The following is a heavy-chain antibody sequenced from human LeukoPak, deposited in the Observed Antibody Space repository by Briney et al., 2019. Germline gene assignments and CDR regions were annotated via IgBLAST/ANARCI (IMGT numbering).Heavy chain of an antibody. CDR3: ARDRVTATDGFDI. CDR2: IKPTGGST. D-gene: IGHD2-21*02. Sequence: GASVNVSCKASGYTFTSYFIHWVRQAPGEGLEWMGIIKPTGGSTRYAQKFQGRVTMNRDTSTSTVYMELSSLRPEDTAVYYCARDRVTATDGFDIWGQGTTVIVSS. V-gene: IGHV1-46*01. CDR1: GYTFTSYF. J-gene: IGHJ3*02.